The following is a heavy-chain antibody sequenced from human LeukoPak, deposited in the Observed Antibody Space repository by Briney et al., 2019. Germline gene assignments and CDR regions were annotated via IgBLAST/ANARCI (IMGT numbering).Heavy chain of an antibody. J-gene: IGHJ6*02. Sequence: ASVKVSCKASGYTFTGYYMHWVRQAPGQGLEWMGWINPNSGGTNYAQKFQGRVTMTRDTSISTAYIELSRLRSDDTAVYYCAKLGPVVMVQYYYGMDVWGQGTTVTVSS. V-gene: IGHV1-2*02. D-gene: IGHD3-22*01. CDR3: AKLGPVVMVQYYYGMDV. CDR2: INPNSGGT. CDR1: GYTFTGYY.